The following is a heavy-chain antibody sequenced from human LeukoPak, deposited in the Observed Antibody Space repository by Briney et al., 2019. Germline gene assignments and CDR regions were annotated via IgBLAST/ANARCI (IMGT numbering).Heavy chain of an antibody. V-gene: IGHV4-34*01. CDR2: INHSGST. CDR3: ARLWRTRYCSSTSCYPTYYFDY. D-gene: IGHD2-2*01. CDR1: GGSFSGYY. J-gene: IGHJ4*02. Sequence: ETSETLSLTCAVYGGSFSGYYWSWIRQPPGKGLEWIGEINHSGSTNYNPSLKSRVTISVDTSKNQFSLKLSSVTAADTAVYCCARLWRTRYCSSTSCYPTYYFDYWGQGTLVTVSS.